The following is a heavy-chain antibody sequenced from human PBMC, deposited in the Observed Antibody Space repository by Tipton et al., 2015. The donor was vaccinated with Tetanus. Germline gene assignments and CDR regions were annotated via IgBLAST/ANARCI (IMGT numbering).Heavy chain of an antibody. CDR1: GGSISSFY. CDR3: ARERIEAFYYHGLDV. V-gene: IGHV4-59*01. D-gene: IGHD2-21*01. Sequence: TLSLTCTVSGGSISSFYWYWIRQPPGKGLEWIAYIYQNGDPNYNPSLQSRVTISVDTSKNQFSLQLAFVTAADTAIYYCARERIEAFYYHGLDVWGPGTTVTVSS. J-gene: IGHJ6*02. CDR2: IYQNGDP.